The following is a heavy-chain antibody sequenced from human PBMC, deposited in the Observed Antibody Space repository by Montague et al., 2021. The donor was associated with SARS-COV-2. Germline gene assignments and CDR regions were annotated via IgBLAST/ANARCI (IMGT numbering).Heavy chain of an antibody. Sequence: SETLSLTCAVYGGSCSGYYWSWTREHTGKGLEWTGEINHRGSTNYNPSLKSRVTISVDTSKNQFSLKLSSVTAADTAVYYCARVRAVPAAMRIFSLGRSYYGMDVWGQGTTVTVSS. J-gene: IGHJ6*02. D-gene: IGHD2-2*01. CDR1: GGSCSGYY. V-gene: IGHV4-34*01. CDR2: INHRGST. CDR3: ARVRAVPAAMRIFSLGRSYYGMDV.